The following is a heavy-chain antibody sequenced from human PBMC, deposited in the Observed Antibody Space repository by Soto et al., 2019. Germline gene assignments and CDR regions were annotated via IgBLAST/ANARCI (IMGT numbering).Heavy chain of an antibody. CDR2: IYDDGSA. CDR1: GRSISSSY. V-gene: IGHV4-59*01. D-gene: IGHD2-15*01. Sequence: LSLTCTVSGRSISSSYWSWIRQPPGKGLEWLAYIYDDGSANYNPSLKSRATISLDMSKNQFSLKLTSVTAADTAVYYCARDKYCSGGSCRKNWFDPWGQGTLVTVSS. CDR3: ARDKYCSGGSCRKNWFDP. J-gene: IGHJ5*02.